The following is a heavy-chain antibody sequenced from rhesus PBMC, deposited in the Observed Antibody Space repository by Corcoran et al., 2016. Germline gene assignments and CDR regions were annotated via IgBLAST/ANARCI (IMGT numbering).Heavy chain of an antibody. V-gene: IGHV1S2*01. CDR1: GYTFTDYY. D-gene: IGHD2-15*01. CDR2: INPYNGNT. CDR3: ARGGRVVVLTAYFDY. J-gene: IGHJ4*01. Sequence: QVQLVQSGAEVKKPGSSVKVSCKASGYTFTDYYMHWVRQAPRQGLDWMGWINPYNGNTKYARKFQGRVTMTIDTSTSTAYMELSSLRSEDTAVYYCARGGRVVVLTAYFDYWGQGVLVTVSS.